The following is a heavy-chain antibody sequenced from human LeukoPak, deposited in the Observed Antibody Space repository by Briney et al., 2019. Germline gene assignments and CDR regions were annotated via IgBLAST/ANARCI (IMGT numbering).Heavy chain of an antibody. D-gene: IGHD3-22*01. CDR2: IYDSGSA. CDR1: GGSISSYY. Sequence: PSETLSLTCTVSGGSISSYYWSWIRQPPGKGLEWIGYIYDSGSANYNPSLKSRVTISVDTSKNQFSLKLSSVTAADTAVYYCACLTTADAFDIWGQGTMVTVSS. V-gene: IGHV4-59*01. J-gene: IGHJ3*02. CDR3: ACLTTADAFDI.